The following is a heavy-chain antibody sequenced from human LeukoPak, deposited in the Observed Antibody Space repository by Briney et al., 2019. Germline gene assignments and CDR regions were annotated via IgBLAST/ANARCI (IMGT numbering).Heavy chain of an antibody. CDR3: AREVYDFWSGYYRGGTFDY. V-gene: IGHV3-33*01. J-gene: IGHJ4*02. CDR2: IWYDGNNK. Sequence: GGSLRLSCAASGFTFSSYGMHWVRQAPGKGLEWVAVIWYDGNNKYYADSVKGRFTISRENSKNTLYLQMNSLRAEDTAVYYCAREVYDFWSGYYRGGTFDYWGQGTLVTVSS. D-gene: IGHD3-3*01. CDR1: GFTFSSYG.